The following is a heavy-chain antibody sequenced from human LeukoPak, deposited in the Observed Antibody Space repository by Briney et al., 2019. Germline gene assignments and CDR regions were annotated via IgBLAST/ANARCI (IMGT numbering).Heavy chain of an antibody. CDR3: AKLRYYSFDY. CDR2: IYYIGIT. J-gene: IGHJ4*02. CDR1: GGSINSSY. D-gene: IGHD3-9*01. Sequence: SETLSLTCTVSGGSINSSYWSWIRQSPGKGLEWIGYIYYIGITSFNPSLKSRVSISVDTSKNQFSLKLSSVTTADTAVYYCAKLRYYSFDYWGRGTLVTVSS. V-gene: IGHV4-59*01.